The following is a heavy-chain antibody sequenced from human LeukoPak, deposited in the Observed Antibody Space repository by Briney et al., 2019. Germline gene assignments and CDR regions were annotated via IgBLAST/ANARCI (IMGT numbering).Heavy chain of an antibody. CDR2: IHSGGNI. Sequence: PGGSLRLSCAASGLSLSDNYMSWVRQAPGKGLEWVSIIHSGGNIYYADSVKGRFSISRDNSKNTVYLQMNSLRVEDTAVYYCAKGPVSAIVGATTLDYWGQGTLVTVSS. D-gene: IGHD1-26*01. V-gene: IGHV3-53*01. J-gene: IGHJ4*02. CDR3: AKGPVSAIVGATTLDY. CDR1: GLSLSDNY.